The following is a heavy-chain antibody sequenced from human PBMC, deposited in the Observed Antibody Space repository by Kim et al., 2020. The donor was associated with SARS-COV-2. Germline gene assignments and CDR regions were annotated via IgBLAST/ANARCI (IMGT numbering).Heavy chain of an antibody. J-gene: IGHJ6*02. CDR1: AFTVSSNY. D-gene: IGHD3-16*01. CDR3: ARRGGTLRGSRRLECFVDYYGMDV. V-gene: IGHV3-66*03. CDR2: IYNCDTI. Sequence: GGSLRLSCAASAFTVSSNYLSWVRQAPGKGLEWVSIIYNCDTIDYADSVKGRFTISRDNSRNTLYVQMNSLRGEDTAVCYRARRGGTLRGSRRLECFVDYYGMDVWGQGTTVIVSS.